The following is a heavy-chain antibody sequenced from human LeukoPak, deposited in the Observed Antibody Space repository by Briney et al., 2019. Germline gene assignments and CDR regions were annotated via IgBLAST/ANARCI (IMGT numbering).Heavy chain of an antibody. V-gene: IGHV5-51*01. D-gene: IGHD5-18*01. CDR3: ARHVSFYSYGYQDWFDP. J-gene: IGHJ5*02. CDR1: GCIFTSYW. Sequence: GGSLQISSQGSGCIFTSYWIGWVRQLPGKGLEWMGNIYPGDSDTRYSPSFQGQVTISTDKSISTASLQWSSLKASDTAMYYCARHVSFYSYGYQDWFDPWGQGTLVTVSS. CDR2: IYPGDSDT.